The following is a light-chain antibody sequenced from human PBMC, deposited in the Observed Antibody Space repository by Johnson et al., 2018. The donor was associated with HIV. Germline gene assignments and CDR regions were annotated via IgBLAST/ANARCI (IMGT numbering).Light chain of an antibody. V-gene: IGLV1-51*02. CDR1: SSNIGNNY. Sequence: SVLTQPPSVSAAPGQKVTISCSGSSSNIGNNYVSWYQHLPGRAPKLLIYEINKRPSGIPDRFSASKSGSSATLDITGLQTGDEADYYCAAWDSSLSAGVFGTGTKVTVL. CDR3: AAWDSSLSAGV. CDR2: EIN. J-gene: IGLJ1*01.